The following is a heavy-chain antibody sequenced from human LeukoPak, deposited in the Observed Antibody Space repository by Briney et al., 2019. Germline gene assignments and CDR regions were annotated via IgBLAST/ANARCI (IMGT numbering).Heavy chain of an antibody. J-gene: IGHJ4*02. Sequence: SETLSLTCAVYGGSFSGYYWSWIRQPPGKGLEWIGEINHSGSTNYNPSLKSRVTISVDTSKNQFSLKLTSVTAADTAVYYCARDPNYWGQGTLVTVSS. V-gene: IGHV4-34*01. CDR1: GGSFSGYY. CDR2: INHSGST. CDR3: ARDPNY.